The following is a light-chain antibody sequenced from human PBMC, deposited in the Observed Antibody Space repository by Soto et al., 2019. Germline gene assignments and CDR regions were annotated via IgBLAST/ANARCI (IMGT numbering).Light chain of an antibody. J-gene: IGKJ1*01. CDR1: QSISSW. Sequence: DIQMTQSPSTLSASVGDRVTITCRASQSISSWLAWYQQKPGRAPKLLIYKASSLETGVTSRFSGSGSGTEFTLIISSLQPDDFASYYGQQYGSSSPWTFGQGTKVEIK. CDR2: KAS. V-gene: IGKV1-5*03. CDR3: QQYGSSSPWT.